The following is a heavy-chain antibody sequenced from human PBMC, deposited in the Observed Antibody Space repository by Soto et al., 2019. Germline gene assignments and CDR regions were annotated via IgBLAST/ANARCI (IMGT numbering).Heavy chain of an antibody. J-gene: IGHJ5*02. CDR3: ARAPIMGTVMDNWFDP. V-gene: IGHV1-69*12. D-gene: IGHD4-17*01. CDR1: GGTFSSYA. Sequence: QVQLVQSGAEVKKPGSSVKVSCKASGGTFSSYAISWVRQAPGQGLEWMGGIIPIFGTANYAQKFQGRVTITADESTSTAYMELSSRSSEDTDVYYCARAPIMGTVMDNWFDPWGQGTLVTVSS. CDR2: IIPIFGTA.